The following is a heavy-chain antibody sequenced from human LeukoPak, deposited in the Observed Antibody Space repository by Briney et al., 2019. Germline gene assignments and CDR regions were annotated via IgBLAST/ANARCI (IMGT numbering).Heavy chain of an antibody. Sequence: SETLSLTCTVSGGSISSSSYYWGWIRQPPGKGLEWIGSIYYSGSTYYNPSLKSRVTISVDTSKNQFSLKLSSVTAADTAVYYCARPSGGYSSGWSGPFDYWGQGTLVTVSS. V-gene: IGHV4-39*01. D-gene: IGHD6-19*01. CDR2: IYYSGST. J-gene: IGHJ4*02. CDR1: GGSISSSSYY. CDR3: ARPSGGYSSGWSGPFDY.